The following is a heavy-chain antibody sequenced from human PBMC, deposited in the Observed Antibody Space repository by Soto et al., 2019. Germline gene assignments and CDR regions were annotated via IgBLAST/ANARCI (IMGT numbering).Heavy chain of an antibody. Sequence: GASVKVSCKASGGTFSSYAISWVRQAPGQGLEWMGGIIPIFGTANYAQKFRGRVTITADESTSTAYMELSSLRSEDTAVYYCARGPVVVPAAIYNWFDPWGQGTLVTVSS. CDR3: ARGPVVVPAAIYNWFDP. V-gene: IGHV1-69*13. CDR1: GGTFSSYA. J-gene: IGHJ5*02. D-gene: IGHD2-2*02. CDR2: IIPIFGTA.